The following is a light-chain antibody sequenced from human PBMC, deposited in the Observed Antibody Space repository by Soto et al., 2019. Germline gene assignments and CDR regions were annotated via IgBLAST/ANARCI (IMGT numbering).Light chain of an antibody. V-gene: IGKV1-5*01. CDR2: HAS. J-gene: IGKJ1*01. Sequence: DIHMTQTPSPLSASVGDTVTVTCRASQSVSGWLAWYQQKPGTAPKLLIYHASNLESGVPSRFSGSGSGTDFTLTISSLQPDDSATYYCQQYTNTNNPWMFGQGTKVDI. CDR1: QSVSGW. CDR3: QQYTNTNNPWM.